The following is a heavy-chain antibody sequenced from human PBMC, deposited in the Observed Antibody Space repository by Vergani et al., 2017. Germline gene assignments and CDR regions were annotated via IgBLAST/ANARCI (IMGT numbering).Heavy chain of an antibody. D-gene: IGHD2-2*01. Sequence: VMLVQSGAEVKKPGSSVKVSCKASGGTFSSYAISWVRQAPGQGLEWMGGIIPIFGTANYAQKFQGRVTITADESTSTAYMELSSLRSEDTAVYYCARGGYCSSTSCYLAYWFDPWGQGTLVTVSS. CDR1: GGTFSSYA. CDR3: ARGGYCSSTSCYLAYWFDP. J-gene: IGHJ5*02. CDR2: IIPIFGTA. V-gene: IGHV1-69*01.